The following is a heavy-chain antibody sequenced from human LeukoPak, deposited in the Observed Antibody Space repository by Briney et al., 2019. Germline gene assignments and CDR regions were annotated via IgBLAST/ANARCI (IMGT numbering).Heavy chain of an antibody. J-gene: IGHJ4*02. Sequence: SETLSLTCTVSGGSISSSSYYWAWIRQPPGKGLEWIGSIGSMFYSGNTYYKPSLKSRVTISVDTSKNQFSLKLTSVTAADTAVYYCAGEYSSSPRYWGQGTLVTVSS. D-gene: IGHD6-6*01. CDR1: GGSISSSSYY. CDR3: AGEYSSSPRY. CDR2: MFYSGNT. V-gene: IGHV4-39*01.